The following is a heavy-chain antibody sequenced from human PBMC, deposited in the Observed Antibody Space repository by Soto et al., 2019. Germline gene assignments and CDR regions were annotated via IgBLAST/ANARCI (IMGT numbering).Heavy chain of an antibody. CDR1: GGSISSNY. D-gene: IGHD5-12*01. J-gene: IGHJ5*02. Sequence: SETLSLTCTVSGGSISSNYWTWIRQPPGKGLEWIGYIYYSGSTNYNPSLKSRVTISVDTSKNQFSLKLSSVTAADTAVYYFARVGRWLRLHFIESWLDPWGQGTLVTVSS. CDR3: ARVGRWLRLHFIESWLDP. V-gene: IGHV4-59*01. CDR2: IYYSGST.